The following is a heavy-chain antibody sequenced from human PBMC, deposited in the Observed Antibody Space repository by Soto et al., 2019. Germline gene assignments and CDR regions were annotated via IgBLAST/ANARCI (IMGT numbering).Heavy chain of an antibody. CDR3: AFRSGHYISTSCYERGLDYFDY. Sequence: ASVKVSCKASGYTFTSYAMHWVRQAPGQRLEWMGWINAGNGNTKYSQKFQGRVTITRDTSASTAYMELSSLRSEDTAVYYCAFRSGHYISTSCYERGLDYFDYWGQGTLVTVSS. V-gene: IGHV1-3*01. CDR1: GYTFTSYA. D-gene: IGHD2-2*01. CDR2: INAGNGNT. J-gene: IGHJ4*02.